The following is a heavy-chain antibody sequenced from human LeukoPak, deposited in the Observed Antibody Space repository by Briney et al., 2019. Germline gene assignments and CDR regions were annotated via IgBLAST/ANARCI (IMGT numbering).Heavy chain of an antibody. Sequence: GGSLRLSCAASGLTVSSNYMSWVRQAPGKGLEWVSVIYSGGDTFYADSVKGRFTISRDDSKNTLYLQMNSLRAEDTAVYYCASRATVTASPYFDYWGQGTLVTVSS. CDR1: GLTVSSNY. CDR3: ASRATVTASPYFDY. D-gene: IGHD4-17*01. J-gene: IGHJ4*02. V-gene: IGHV3-53*01. CDR2: IYSGGDT.